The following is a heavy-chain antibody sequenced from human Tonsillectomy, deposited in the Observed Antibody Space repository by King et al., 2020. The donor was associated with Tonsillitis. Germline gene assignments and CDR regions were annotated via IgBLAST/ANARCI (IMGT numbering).Heavy chain of an antibody. J-gene: IGHJ4*02. Sequence: QLQESGPGLVKPSQTLSLTCTVSGGSISSGSYYWSWIRQPAGKGLEWIGRIYTSGSTNYNPSLKSRVTISVDTSKNQFSLKLSSVTAADTAVYYCVREEYCSSTSCYTLGFDYWGQGTLVTVSS. CDR2: IYTSGST. CDR3: VREEYCSSTSCYTLGFDY. D-gene: IGHD2-2*02. V-gene: IGHV4-61*02. CDR1: GGSISSGSYY.